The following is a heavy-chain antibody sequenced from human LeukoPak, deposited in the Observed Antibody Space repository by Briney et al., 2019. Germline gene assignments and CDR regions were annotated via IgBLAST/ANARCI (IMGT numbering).Heavy chain of an antibody. CDR2: IYYSGST. D-gene: IGHD3-3*01. Sequence: SETLSLTCTVSGGSISSSSYYWGWIRQPPGKGLEWIGSIYYSGSTYYNPSRKIRVTISLDTSKNLFSLMLSSVTAADTAVYYCARGGPRITIFGVVIMEGSEYNWFDPWGQGTLVTVSS. CDR1: GGSISSSSYY. J-gene: IGHJ5*02. CDR3: ARGGPRITIFGVVIMEGSEYNWFDP. V-gene: IGHV4-39*01.